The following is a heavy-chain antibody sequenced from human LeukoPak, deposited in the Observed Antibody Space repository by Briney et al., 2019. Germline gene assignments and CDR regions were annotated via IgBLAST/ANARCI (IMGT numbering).Heavy chain of an antibody. J-gene: IGHJ4*02. D-gene: IGHD3-10*01. V-gene: IGHV3-23*01. CDR2: ISGTGYNT. CDR3: AKHVSGSLFYFDY. Sequence: GGSLRLSCAASGFTFRNCAMSWLRQARGKGLEWVSGISGTGYNTYYADSVKGRFTISRDNSKNTLYLQMNSLGAEDTAVYYCAKHVSGSLFYFDYWGRRTLVTVSS. CDR1: GFTFRNCA.